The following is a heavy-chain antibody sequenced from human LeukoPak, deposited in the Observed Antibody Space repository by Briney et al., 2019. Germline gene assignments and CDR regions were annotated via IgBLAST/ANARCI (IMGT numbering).Heavy chain of an antibody. Sequence: SETLSLTCTVSGGSISSGGYYWSWIRQSPGKGLEWIGYIYQSGSTYHNPSLKSRVTISVDRSKNQFSLKLSSVTAADTAVYYCAREPYYYGSGSLWFWGQGTLVTVSS. CDR1: GGSISSGGYY. CDR3: AREPYYYGSGSLWF. D-gene: IGHD3-10*01. V-gene: IGHV4-30-2*06. J-gene: IGHJ4*02. CDR2: IYQSGST.